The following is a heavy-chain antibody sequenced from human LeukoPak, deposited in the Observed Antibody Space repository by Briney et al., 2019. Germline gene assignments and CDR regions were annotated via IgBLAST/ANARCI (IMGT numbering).Heavy chain of an antibody. CDR2: IYYSGST. CDR1: GGSISSSSYY. J-gene: IGHJ3*02. D-gene: IGHD3-22*01. V-gene: IGHV4-39*07. Sequence: PSETLSLTCTVSGGSISSSSYYWGWIRQPPGKGLEWIGSIYYSGSTYYNPSLKSRVTISVDTSKNQFSLKLSSVTAADTAVYYCARGRIVVVPSVDAFDIWGQGTMVTVSS. CDR3: ARGRIVVVPSVDAFDI.